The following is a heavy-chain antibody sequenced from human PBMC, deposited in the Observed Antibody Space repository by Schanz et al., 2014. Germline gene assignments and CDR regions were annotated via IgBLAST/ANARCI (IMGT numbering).Heavy chain of an antibody. CDR2: ISSSGSYI. D-gene: IGHD6-19*01. V-gene: IGHV3-21*02. CDR3: AKLSSSGRLAGYFDY. CDR1: EFTFSSYK. J-gene: IGHJ4*02. Sequence: VQLVESGGGLVKPGGSLRLSCAASEFTFSSYKMNWVRQAPGKGLEWVSSISSSGSYIHYADSVKGRFTISRDNAKNTLYLQMNSLRAEDTAIYYCAKLSSSGRLAGYFDYWGQGTQVTVSS.